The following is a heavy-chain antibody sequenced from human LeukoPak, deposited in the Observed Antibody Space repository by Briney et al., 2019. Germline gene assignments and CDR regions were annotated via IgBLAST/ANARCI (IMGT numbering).Heavy chain of an antibody. V-gene: IGHV3-23*01. J-gene: IGHJ4*02. D-gene: IGHD5-12*01. CDR1: GFTISTYG. CDR3: AKDQKPDSGYDIDY. CDR2: IFGSGDST. Sequence: SGGSLRLSCAASGFTISTYGMNWVRQAPRKGLECVSVIFGSGDSTYYADSVKGRFTISRDKSKNTLYLQMHSLRAEDTAVYYCAKDQKPDSGYDIDYWGQGTLVTVSS.